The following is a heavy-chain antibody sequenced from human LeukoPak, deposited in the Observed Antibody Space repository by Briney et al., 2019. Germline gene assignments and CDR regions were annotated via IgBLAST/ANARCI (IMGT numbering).Heavy chain of an antibody. Sequence: ASVKVSCKASGYTFTSYDINWVRQATGQGLEWMGWMNPNSGNTGYAQKFQGRVTMTRNTSISTAYMELSSLRSEDTAVYYCARGIADYGDHYYYYMDVWGKGTTVTVSS. V-gene: IGHV1-8*01. CDR3: ARGIADYGDHYYYYMDV. CDR1: GYTFTSYD. J-gene: IGHJ6*03. D-gene: IGHD4-17*01. CDR2: MNPNSGNT.